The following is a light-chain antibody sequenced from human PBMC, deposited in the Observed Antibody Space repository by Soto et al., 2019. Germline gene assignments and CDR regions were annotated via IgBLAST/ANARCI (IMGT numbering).Light chain of an antibody. CDR2: DAS. CDR1: QSIGLA. V-gene: IGKV3-11*01. Sequence: EIVLTQSPATLSLSPGERATLSCRASQSIGLAIAWYQHKPGQAPRLHIFDASQRATGIPARFRGSGSGTDFTLSISSLEPEDFAVNYCQQRTDRPPWTFGQGTKVESK. CDR3: QQRTDRPPWT. J-gene: IGKJ1*01.